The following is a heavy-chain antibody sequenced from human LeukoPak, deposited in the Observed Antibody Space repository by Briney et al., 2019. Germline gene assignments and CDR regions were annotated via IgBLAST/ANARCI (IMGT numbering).Heavy chain of an antibody. Sequence: SETLSLTCTVSGDSTNAYYWGWIRQSPGKGLQYIGYIYYTGGTHYSPSHHSRVTMSIDTSKNQFSLKLHSVTAADTAMYYCARVRDGPRGTHFDFWGQGTLVTVSS. J-gene: IGHJ4*02. CDR2: IYYTGGT. CDR1: GDSTNAYY. CDR3: ARVRDGPRGTHFDF. D-gene: IGHD3-10*01. V-gene: IGHV4-59*01.